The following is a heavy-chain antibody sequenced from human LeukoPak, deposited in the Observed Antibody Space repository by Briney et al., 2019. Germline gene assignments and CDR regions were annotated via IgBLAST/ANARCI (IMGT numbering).Heavy chain of an antibody. V-gene: IGHV3-74*01. J-gene: IGHJ4*02. CDR2: INSDGSST. D-gene: IGHD1-26*01. CDR1: GFTFSSHW. Sequence: PVGSLRLSCAASGFTFSSHWMHWVRQAPGKGLVWVSRINSDGSSTSYADSVKGRFTISRDNAKNTLYLQMNILRAEDTAVYYCARTLVGASSKDRDYCGQGTLVTVSS. CDR3: ARTLVGASSKDRDY.